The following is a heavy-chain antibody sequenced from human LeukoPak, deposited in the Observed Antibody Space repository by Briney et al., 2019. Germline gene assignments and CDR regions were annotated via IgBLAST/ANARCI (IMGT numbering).Heavy chain of an antibody. CDR1: GFTFSSYS. CDR2: ISSSSGTI. D-gene: IGHD6-19*01. V-gene: IGHV3-48*01. Sequence: GGSLRLSCAASGFTFSSYSMNWVRQAPGKGLEWVSDISSSSGTIYYADSVKGRFTISRDNAKNSLYLQMNSLRAEDTAVYYCAKDESVAGRKRDDAFDIWGQGTMVTVSS. CDR3: AKDESVAGRKRDDAFDI. J-gene: IGHJ3*02.